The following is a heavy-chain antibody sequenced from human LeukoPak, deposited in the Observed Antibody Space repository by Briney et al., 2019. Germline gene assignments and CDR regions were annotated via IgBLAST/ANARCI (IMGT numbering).Heavy chain of an antibody. D-gene: IGHD2-2*02. V-gene: IGHV4-30-4*01. CDR2: IYYSGST. J-gene: IGHJ5*02. Sequence: SETLSLTCTVSGGSISSGDYYWSWIRQPPGKGLEWIGYIYYSGSTYYNPSLKSRVTISVGTSKNQFSLKLSSVTAADTAVYYCARGRGGYCSSTSCYTANWFDPWGQGTLVTVSS. CDR3: ARGRGGYCSSTSCYTANWFDP. CDR1: GGSISSGDYY.